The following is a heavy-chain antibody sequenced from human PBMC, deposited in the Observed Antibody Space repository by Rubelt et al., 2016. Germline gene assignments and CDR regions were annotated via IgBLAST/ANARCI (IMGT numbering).Heavy chain of an antibody. V-gene: IGHV4-34*01. CDR2: INPSGSS. J-gene: IGHJ5*02. CDR1: RGSSSGYY. D-gene: IGHD7-27*01. Sequence: QVQLQQWGAGLLKPSETLSLTCAVYRGSSSGYYWSWIRQPPGKGLEWIGEINPSGSSNYNPSLRSRVNISVDTSKNLFSLRLSSVTAADTAIYYCSRGGSFSWGSWGQGTLVTVSS. CDR3: SRGGSFSWGS.